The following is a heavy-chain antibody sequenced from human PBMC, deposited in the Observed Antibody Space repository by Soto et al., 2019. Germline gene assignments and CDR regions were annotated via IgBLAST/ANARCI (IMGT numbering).Heavy chain of an antibody. Sequence: SVKVSCKASGGTFSSYAINWVRQAPGQGLEWMGRIIPILGITNYAQKFQGRVTITADKSTSTAYMELSNLRSEDTAVYYCARDRQRMQYYYDSSGSFDYWGQG. CDR1: GGTFSSYA. CDR3: ARDRQRMQYYYDSSGSFDY. D-gene: IGHD3-22*01. J-gene: IGHJ4*02. V-gene: IGHV1-69*04. CDR2: IIPILGIT.